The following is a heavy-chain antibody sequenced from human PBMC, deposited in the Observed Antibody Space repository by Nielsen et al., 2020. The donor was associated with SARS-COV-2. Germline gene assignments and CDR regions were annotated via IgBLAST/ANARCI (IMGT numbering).Heavy chain of an antibody. CDR1: GFTFSSYS. J-gene: IGHJ4*02. CDR3: ARGGVITEFDY. CDR2: ISSSGSTI. Sequence: GESLKISCAASGFTFSSYSMNWVRQAPGKGLEWVSYISSSGSTIYYADSVKGRFTISRDNAKNSLYLQMNSLRAEDTAVYYCARGGVITEFDYWGQGTLVTVSS. V-gene: IGHV3-48*04. D-gene: IGHD3-10*01.